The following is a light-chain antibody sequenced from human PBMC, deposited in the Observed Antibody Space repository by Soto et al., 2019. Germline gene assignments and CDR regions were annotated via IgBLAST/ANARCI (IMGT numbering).Light chain of an antibody. J-gene: IGKJ4*01. V-gene: IGKV1-33*01. CDR2: DAS. CDR1: QDISNY. Sequence: DIQMTQSPSALSASVGDRVTITCQASQDISNYLNWYQEKPGKAPDLLIYDASKLETGVPSRFRGSGSGTAFTFTINNLQPEDIATYYCQQYDILPLTLGGGTQVRI. CDR3: QQYDILPLT.